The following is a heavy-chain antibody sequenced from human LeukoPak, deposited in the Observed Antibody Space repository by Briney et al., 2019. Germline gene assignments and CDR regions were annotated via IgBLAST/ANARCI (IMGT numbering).Heavy chain of an antibody. D-gene: IGHD3-10*01. J-gene: IGHJ5*02. Sequence: ASVKISCKASGYSFTSFGISWVRQAPGQGLERRGWISAYNGSTNYVQKLQGRVTMTTDTSTSTAYMELGSLTSDDTAVYFCARDPTLRVTQRHNWFDPWGQGTLVTVSS. CDR3: ARDPTLRVTQRHNWFDP. V-gene: IGHV1-18*01. CDR2: ISAYNGST. CDR1: GYSFTSFG.